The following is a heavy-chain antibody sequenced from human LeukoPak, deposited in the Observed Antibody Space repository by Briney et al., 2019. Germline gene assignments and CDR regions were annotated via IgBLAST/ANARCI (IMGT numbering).Heavy chain of an antibody. CDR2: IYYSGST. V-gene: IGHV4-31*03. Sequence: PSETLSLTCTVSGDSISSGGYYWSWLRQHPGKGLEWFGYIYYSGSTYYNPSLKSRVTISVDTSKNQFSLKLTSVTAADTAVYYCTRQITFGGVIVTNWYSDLWGRGTLVTVSS. J-gene: IGHJ2*01. CDR3: TRQITFGGVIVTNWYSDL. D-gene: IGHD3-16*02. CDR1: GDSISSGGYY.